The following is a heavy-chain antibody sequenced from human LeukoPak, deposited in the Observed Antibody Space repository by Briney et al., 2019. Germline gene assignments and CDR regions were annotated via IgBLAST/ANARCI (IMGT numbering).Heavy chain of an antibody. J-gene: IGHJ4*02. CDR1: GGSISSYY. D-gene: IGHD2-15*01. V-gene: IGHV4-59*01. CDR3: ARLRPEVVGFDY. Sequence: SETLSLTCTVSGGSISSYYWSWIRQPPGKGLEWIGYIYYSGSTNYNPSLKSRVTISVDTSKNQFSLKLSSVTAADTAVYYCARLRPEVVGFDYWGQGTLVTVSS. CDR2: IYYSGST.